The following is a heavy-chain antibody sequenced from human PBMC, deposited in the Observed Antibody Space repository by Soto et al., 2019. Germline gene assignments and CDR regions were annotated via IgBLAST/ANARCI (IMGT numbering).Heavy chain of an antibody. Sequence: SVKVSCKASGGTFNSYAISWVRQAPGQGLEWMGGIIPIFGTANYAQKFQGRVTITADESTSTAYMELSSLRSEDTAVYYCARRYGSGRIYYYGMDVWGQGTTVTVSS. J-gene: IGHJ6*02. D-gene: IGHD3-10*01. CDR2: IIPIFGTA. CDR3: ARRYGSGRIYYYGMDV. V-gene: IGHV1-69*13. CDR1: GGTFNSYA.